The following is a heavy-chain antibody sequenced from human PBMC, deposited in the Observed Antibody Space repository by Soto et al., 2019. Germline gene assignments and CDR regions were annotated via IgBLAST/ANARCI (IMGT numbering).Heavy chain of an antibody. J-gene: IGHJ5*02. CDR1: GFTFGNYD. Sequence: GGSLRLSCAASGFTFGNYDMSWVRQAPGKGLEWVSAISGSGARTYYADSVQGRFTISRDNSKNTLNLQMNSLRVRDTAVYHCARIGPYCSTISCYSGPWGQGTLVTVSS. V-gene: IGHV3-23*01. CDR2: ISGSGART. D-gene: IGHD2-2*01. CDR3: ARIGPYCSTISCYSGP.